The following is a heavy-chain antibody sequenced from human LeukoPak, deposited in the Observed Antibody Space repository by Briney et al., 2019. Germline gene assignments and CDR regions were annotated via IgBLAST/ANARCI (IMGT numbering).Heavy chain of an antibody. J-gene: IGHJ4*02. CDR3: ASEQGLTD. V-gene: IGHV1-69-2*01. CDR1: GYTFTDYY. Sequence: ASVKLSCKVSGYTFTDYYMHWVHQAPGKGLEWMSLVDTEDGETIYAETFKGRFTITADNSTNTAYMKVSSLRSEDTPVYSCASEQGLTDWGQGTLVTVSS. CDR2: VDTEDGET.